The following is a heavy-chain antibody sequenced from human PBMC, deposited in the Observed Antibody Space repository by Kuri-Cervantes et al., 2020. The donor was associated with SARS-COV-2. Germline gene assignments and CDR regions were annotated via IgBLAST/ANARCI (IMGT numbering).Heavy chain of an antibody. V-gene: IGHV1-18*01. CDR2: IIAYNGNT. D-gene: IGHD2-2*01. Sequence: ASVKVSCKASGYTFTSYGISWVRQAPGQGLEWMGWIIAYNGNTNYAQKLQGRVTMTTDTSTSTAYMELRSLRSDDTAVYYCARDGGCSNTSCYLESLLTRGGDAFDIWGQGTMVTVSS. CDR1: GYTFTSYG. J-gene: IGHJ3*02. CDR3: ARDGGCSNTSCYLESLLTRGGDAFDI.